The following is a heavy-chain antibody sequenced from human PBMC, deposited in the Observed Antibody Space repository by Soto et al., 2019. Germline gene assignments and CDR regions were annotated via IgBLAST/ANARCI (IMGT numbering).Heavy chain of an antibody. D-gene: IGHD3-10*01. CDR1: GYTFTYFW. CDR2: IYPGASDI. Sequence: GESLKISFQASGYTFTYFWVAWVRQVPVKGLEWMGVIYPGASDIRYSPSFEGHVTISADKSTNTAYLQWSSLEASDTAIYYCARQGTSRGSDYAAFDLLGRGTMVTVCS. J-gene: IGHJ4*02. CDR3: ARQGTSRGSDYAAFDL. V-gene: IGHV5-51*01.